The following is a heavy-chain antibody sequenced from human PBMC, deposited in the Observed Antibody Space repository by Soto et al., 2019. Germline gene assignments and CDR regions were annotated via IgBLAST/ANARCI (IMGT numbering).Heavy chain of an antibody. V-gene: IGHV1-2*02. CDR3: ARETAMVVYYYYYYGMDV. Sequence: ASVKVSCKAYGYTFTGYYMHWVRQAPGQGLEWMGWINPNSGGTNYAQKFQGRVTTTRDTSISTAYMELSRLRSDDTAVYYCARETAMVVYYYYYYGMDVWGQGTTVTVSS. CDR2: INPNSGGT. D-gene: IGHD5-18*01. CDR1: GYTFTGYY. J-gene: IGHJ6*02.